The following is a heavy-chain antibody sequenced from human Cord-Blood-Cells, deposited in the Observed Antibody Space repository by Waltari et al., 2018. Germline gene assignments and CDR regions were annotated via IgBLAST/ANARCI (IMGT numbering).Heavy chain of an antibody. CDR1: GYTLTELS. J-gene: IGHJ4*02. Sequence: QVQLVQSGAEVKKPGASVKVSCKVSGYTLTELSMHWVRQAPGKGLEGMGVLRPEDGETIYAQKVQGRVTMTEATSTDTAYMGLSSLRSEDTAVYYCATLGVGFDYWGQGTLVTVSS. CDR3: ATLGVGFDY. D-gene: IGHD2-15*01. CDR2: LRPEDGET. V-gene: IGHV1-24*01.